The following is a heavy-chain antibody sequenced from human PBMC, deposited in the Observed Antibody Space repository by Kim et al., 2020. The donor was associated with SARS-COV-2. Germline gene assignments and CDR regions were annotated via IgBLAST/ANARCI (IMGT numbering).Heavy chain of an antibody. D-gene: IGHD2-21*01. J-gene: IGHJ4*02. CDR2: IYYSGST. Sequence: SETLSLTCTVSDGSISSSSYYWGWIRQPPGKGLEWIGSIYYSGSTYYNPSLKSRVTISVDTSKNQFSLKLSSVTAADPPVNYCARHVGLSWFHSWGQGT. V-gene: IGHV4-39*01. CDR1: DGSISSSSYY. CDR3: ARHVGLSWFHS.